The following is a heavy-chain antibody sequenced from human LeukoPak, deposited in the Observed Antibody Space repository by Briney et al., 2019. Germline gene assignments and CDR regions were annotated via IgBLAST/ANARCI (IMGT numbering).Heavy chain of an antibody. CDR2: IYYSGST. D-gene: IGHD5-24*01. J-gene: IGHJ2*01. CDR1: GGSISSYY. Sequence: PSETLSLTCTVSGGSISSYYWNWIRQPPGKGLEWIGYIYYSGSTNYNPSLKSRVTISVDTSKNQFSLKLSSLTAADTAVYFCARLQEGWWYFDLWGRGTLVTVSS. V-gene: IGHV4-59*01. CDR3: ARLQEGWWYFDL.